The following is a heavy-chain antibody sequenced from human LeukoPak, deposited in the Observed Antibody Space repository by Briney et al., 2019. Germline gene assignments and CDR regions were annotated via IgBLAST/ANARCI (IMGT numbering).Heavy chain of an antibody. D-gene: IGHD2-21*02. Sequence: GGSLRLXCAASGFTFRTYWMSWVRQAPGKGLEWVANIHPDGIEKYHVDSVKGRFTIFRDNARNLLYLQMSSLRADDTAVYYCSRGDDFSGDSWGQGTLVTVSS. V-gene: IGHV3-7*04. J-gene: IGHJ5*01. CDR2: IHPDGIEK. CDR3: SRGDDFSGDS. CDR1: GFTFRTYW.